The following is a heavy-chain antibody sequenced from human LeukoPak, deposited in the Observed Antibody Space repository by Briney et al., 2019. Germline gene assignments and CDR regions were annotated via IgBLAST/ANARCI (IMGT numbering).Heavy chain of an antibody. V-gene: IGHV4-59*01. CDR3: ARVGYTVGWFDP. CDR1: GGSISSYY. J-gene: IGHJ5*02. CDR2: IYYSGST. Sequence: SETLSLTCTVSGGSISSYYWSWIRQPPGKGLEWIGYIYYSGSTNYNPSLKSRVTISVDTSKNQFSLKLSSVTAADTAVYYCARVGYTVGWFDPWGQGTLVTVSS. D-gene: IGHD5-24*01.